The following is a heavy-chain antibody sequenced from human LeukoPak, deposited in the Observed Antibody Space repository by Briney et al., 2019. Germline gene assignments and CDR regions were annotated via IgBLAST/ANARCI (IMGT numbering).Heavy chain of an antibody. CDR1: GFTFSDYY. Sequence: PGGSLRLSCAASGFTFSDYYMSWIRQAPGKGLEWVSYISSSGGVIYYADSVKGRFTISRDNAKNSLYLQMNSLRAEDTAVYYCAREICGSDCYSTFDYWGQGALVTVSS. CDR3: AREICGSDCYSTFDY. J-gene: IGHJ4*02. V-gene: IGHV3-11*04. D-gene: IGHD2-21*02. CDR2: ISSSGGVI.